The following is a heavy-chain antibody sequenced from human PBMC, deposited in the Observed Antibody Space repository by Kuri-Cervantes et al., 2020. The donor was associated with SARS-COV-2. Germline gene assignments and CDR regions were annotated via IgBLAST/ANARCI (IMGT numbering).Heavy chain of an antibody. CDR1: GYTFAGYY. CDR2: INPNSGGT. J-gene: IGHJ4*02. Sequence: ASVKVSCKASGYTFAGYYMHWVRQAPGQGLEWMGWINPNSGGTNYAQKFQGRVTMTRDTSISTAYMELSRLRSADTAVYYCARDFLSSGGYFYYWGQGTLVTVSS. D-gene: IGHD3-10*01. CDR3: ARDFLSSGGYFYY. V-gene: IGHV1-2*02.